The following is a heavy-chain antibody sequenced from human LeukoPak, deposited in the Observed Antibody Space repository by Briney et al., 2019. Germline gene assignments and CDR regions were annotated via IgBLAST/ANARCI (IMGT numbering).Heavy chain of an antibody. CDR1: GFTFSNAW. CDR3: TTAPSGYAGDY. CDR2: IKSKTDGGTT. V-gene: IGHV3-15*01. Sequence: PGGSLRLSCAASGFTFSNAWMSWVRQAPGKGLEWVGRIKSKTDGGTTDYAAPVKGRFTISRDDSKNTLYVQMNSLKTEDTAVYYCTTAPSGYAGDYWGQGTLVTVSS. D-gene: IGHD5-12*01. J-gene: IGHJ4*02.